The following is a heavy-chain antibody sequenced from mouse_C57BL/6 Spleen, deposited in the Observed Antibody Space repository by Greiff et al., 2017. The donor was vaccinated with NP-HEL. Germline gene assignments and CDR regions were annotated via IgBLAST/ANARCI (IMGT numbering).Heavy chain of an antibody. Sequence: EVMLVESGGGLVKPGGSLKLSCAASGFTFTSYAMSWVRQTPEKRLEWVATISDGGSYTYYPDNVKGRFTISRDNAKNNLYLQMSHLKSEDTAMYYCARDRLDYYGSSPFAYWGQGTLVTVSA. D-gene: IGHD1-1*01. CDR2: ISDGGSYT. CDR3: ARDRLDYYGSSPFAY. CDR1: GFTFTSYA. J-gene: IGHJ3*01. V-gene: IGHV5-4*01.